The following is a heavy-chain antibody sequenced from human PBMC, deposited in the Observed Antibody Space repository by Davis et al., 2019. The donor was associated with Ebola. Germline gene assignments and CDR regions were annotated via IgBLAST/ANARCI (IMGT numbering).Heavy chain of an antibody. Sequence: AASVKVSCKASGYTFTNYGITWVRQAPGQGLEWMGWINPHNGNTNYAQNVQGRVIMTSDTATTTAYMEVGSLRSDDTAVYYCARGRGWSAFGPWGQGTLVTVSS. CDR2: INPHNGNT. CDR3: ARGRGWSAFGP. V-gene: IGHV1-18*04. D-gene: IGHD3-3*01. J-gene: IGHJ5*02. CDR1: GYTFTNYG.